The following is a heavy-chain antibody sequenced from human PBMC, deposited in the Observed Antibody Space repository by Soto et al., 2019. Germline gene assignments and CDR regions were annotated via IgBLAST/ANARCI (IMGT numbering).Heavy chain of an antibody. CDR2: IHYSGRT. Sequence: PGVTLSLTCSVSGGSVSDKTYYWGWTRHGPGEGLEWIGYIHYSGRTSYNPSLKSRVTISADTSKNQLYLRLSSVTAADTAVYYCARGEGVSGERENWFDPWGQGTMVTVSS. J-gene: IGHJ5*02. CDR3: ARGEGVSGERENWFDP. D-gene: IGHD6-25*01. V-gene: IGHV4-61*01. CDR1: GGSVSDKTYY.